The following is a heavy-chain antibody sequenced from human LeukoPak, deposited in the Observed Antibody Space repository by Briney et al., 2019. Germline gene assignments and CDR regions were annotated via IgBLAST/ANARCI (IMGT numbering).Heavy chain of an antibody. D-gene: IGHD6-19*01. CDR2: INPSSDKT. Sequence: ASVKVSCKAFGYTFTNYYMHWVPQAPGQGLEWMGIINPSSDKTNYAQKFQGRVTMTRHISTSTVYMELNSLRFEDTAVYYCARDLRTIAVTGIGVFDVWGQGTKVTVSS. J-gene: IGHJ3*01. V-gene: IGHV1-46*01. CDR3: ARDLRTIAVTGIGVFDV. CDR1: GYTFTNYY.